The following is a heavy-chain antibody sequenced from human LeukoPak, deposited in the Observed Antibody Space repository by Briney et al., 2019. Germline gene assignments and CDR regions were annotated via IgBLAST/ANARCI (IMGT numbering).Heavy chain of an antibody. CDR1: GGSISSYY. CDR3: ARVRGTGYSITPSDAFDI. J-gene: IGHJ3*02. V-gene: IGHV4-59*12. Sequence: SETLSLTCTVSGGSISSYYWSWIRQPPGKGLEWIGYIYYSGSTNYNPSLKSRVTISVDTSKNQFSLQLNSVTPEDTAVYYCARVRGTGYSITPSDAFDIWGQGTMVTVSS. D-gene: IGHD6-13*01. CDR2: IYYSGST.